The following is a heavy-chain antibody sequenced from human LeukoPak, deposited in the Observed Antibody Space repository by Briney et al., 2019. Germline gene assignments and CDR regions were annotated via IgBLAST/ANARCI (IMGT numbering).Heavy chain of an antibody. CDR2: IYYSGST. D-gene: IGHD6-13*01. J-gene: IGHJ5*02. V-gene: IGHV4-59*01. CDR1: GGSISSYY. Sequence: SETLSLTCTVFGGSISSYYWSWIRQPPGKGLEWIGYIYYSGSTNYNPSLKSRVTISVDTSKNQFSLKLSSVTAADTAVYYCARAGIAAAGPLEYNWFDPWGQGTLVTVSS. CDR3: ARAGIAAAGPLEYNWFDP.